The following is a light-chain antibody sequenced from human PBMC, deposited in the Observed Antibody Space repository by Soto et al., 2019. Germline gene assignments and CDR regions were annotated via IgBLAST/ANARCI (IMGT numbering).Light chain of an antibody. Sequence: EIVMTQSPATLSVSPGERVTLSCRASQSVRSNLAWYQQKPGQAPRLLISGASNRATGLPDRFSGSGSGTDFTLTISRLQSEDFAVYYCQKYNTWPPITFGQGTRLEIK. V-gene: IGKV3-15*01. J-gene: IGKJ5*01. CDR2: GAS. CDR3: QKYNTWPPIT. CDR1: QSVRSN.